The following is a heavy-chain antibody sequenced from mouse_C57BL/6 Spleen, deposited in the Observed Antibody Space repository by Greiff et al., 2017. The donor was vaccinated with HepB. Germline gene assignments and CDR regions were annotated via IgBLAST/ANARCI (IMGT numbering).Heavy chain of an antibody. CDR1: GYSFTDYN. J-gene: IGHJ3*01. Sequence: EVKLQESGPELVKPGASVKISCKASGYSFTDYNMNWVKQSNGKSLEWIGVINPNYGTTSYNQKFKGKATLTVVQSSSTAYMQLNSLTSEDSAVYYCAEEGYDYVGGGFAYWGQGTLVTVSA. D-gene: IGHD2-4*01. CDR2: INPNYGTT. V-gene: IGHV1-39*01. CDR3: AEEGYDYVGGGFAY.